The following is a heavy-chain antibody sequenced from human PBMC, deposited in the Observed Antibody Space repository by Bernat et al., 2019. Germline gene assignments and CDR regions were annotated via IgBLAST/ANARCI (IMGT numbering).Heavy chain of an antibody. CDR3: VNDFWSGLNT. D-gene: IGHD3-3*01. V-gene: IGHV3-48*02. CDR1: GFTFSSYG. CDR2: VSDNGNNV. Sequence: VQLVESGGGVVQPGRSLRLSCAASGFTFSSYGMHWVRQAPGKGLEWVSYVSDNGNNVYYGDSVKGRFTISRDNAKNSLYLQMNSLRDDDTAVYYCVNDFWSGLNTLGQGTMVAVSS. J-gene: IGHJ3*02.